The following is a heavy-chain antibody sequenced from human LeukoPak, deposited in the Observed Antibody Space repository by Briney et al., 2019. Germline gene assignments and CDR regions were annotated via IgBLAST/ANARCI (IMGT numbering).Heavy chain of an antibody. J-gene: IGHJ4*02. CDR2: IYHSGST. CDR1: GYSISSGYY. Sequence: SETLSLTCTVSGYSISSGYYWGWIRQPPGKGLEWIGSIYHSGSTYYNPSLKSRVTISVDTSKNQFSLKLSSVTAADTAVYYCARARFFIAAAAPPFDYWGQGTLVTVSS. V-gene: IGHV4-38-2*02. D-gene: IGHD6-13*01. CDR3: ARARFFIAAAAPPFDY.